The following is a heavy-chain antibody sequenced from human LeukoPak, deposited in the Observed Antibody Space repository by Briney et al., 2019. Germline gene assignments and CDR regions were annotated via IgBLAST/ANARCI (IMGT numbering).Heavy chain of an antibody. CDR2: LSGSGGST. CDR3: AKDPGSSGWYFDY. D-gene: IGHD6-19*01. V-gene: IGHV3-23*01. CDR1: GFTFSYYA. J-gene: IGHJ4*02. Sequence: GGSLRLSCAASGFTFSYYAMSWVRQAPGKGLEWVSVLSGSGGSTYYADSVKGRFTISRDNSKNTLYLQMNSLRAEDTAVYYCAKDPGSSGWYFDYWGQGTLVTVSS.